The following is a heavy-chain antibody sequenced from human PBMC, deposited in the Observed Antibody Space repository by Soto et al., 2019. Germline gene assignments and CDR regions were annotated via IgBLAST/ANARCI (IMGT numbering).Heavy chain of an antibody. CDR3: ARYTDYCMDV. Sequence: AXVTFSFKTSGYTFKGYYIHWVRPAPGQGLEWMGWINANSGGTNYAQKFQGWVTMTRDTSMSTAYMEVSRLTSDYTAVYYCARYTDYCMDVWGQGITVTVSS. CDR1: GYTFKGYY. D-gene: IGHD1-1*01. V-gene: IGHV1-2*04. J-gene: IGHJ6*02. CDR2: INANSGGT.